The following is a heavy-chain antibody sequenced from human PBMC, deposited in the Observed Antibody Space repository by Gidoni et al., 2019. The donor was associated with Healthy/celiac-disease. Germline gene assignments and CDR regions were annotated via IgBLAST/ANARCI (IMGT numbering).Heavy chain of an antibody. D-gene: IGHD2-21*02. CDR2: IYYSGST. CDR3: KVNYRVTEDY. J-gene: IGHJ4*02. V-gene: IGHV4-39*01. CDR1: GGSIRSSSYY. Sequence: QLQLQESRPGLVKPSETLALACTVAGGSIRSSSYYWGWIRQPPGKGLEWIGSIYYSGSTYYNPSLKSRVTISVDTSKNQFSLKLSSVTAADTAVYYCKVNYRVTEDYWGQGTLVTVSS.